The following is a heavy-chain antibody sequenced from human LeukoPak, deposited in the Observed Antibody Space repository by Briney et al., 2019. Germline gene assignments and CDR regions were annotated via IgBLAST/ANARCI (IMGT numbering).Heavy chain of an antibody. CDR2: INPSGGST. J-gene: IGHJ3*02. V-gene: IGHV1-46*01. CDR1: GYTFTSYY. CDR3: ARPYNWNLIPMVRGVTDNAFDI. Sequence: VASVKVSCKASGYTFTSYYMHWVRQAPGQGLEWMGIINPSGGSTSYAQKFQGRVTMTRDTSTSTVYMELSSLRSEDTAVYYCARPYNWNLIPMVRGVTDNAFDIWGQGTMVTDSS. D-gene: IGHD3-10*01.